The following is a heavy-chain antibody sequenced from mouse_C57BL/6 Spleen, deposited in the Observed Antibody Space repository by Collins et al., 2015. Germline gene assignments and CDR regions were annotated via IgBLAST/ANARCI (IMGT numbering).Heavy chain of an antibody. CDR1: GYTFTDYY. CDR2: IYPGSGNT. D-gene: IGHD2-3*01. Sequence: QVQLKQSGAELVRPGASVKLSCKASGYTFTDYYINWVKQRPGQGLEWIAGIYPGSGNTYYNEKFKGKATLTAEKSSSTAYMQLSSLTSEDSAVYFCARRGDGYYFDYWGQGATLTVSS. CDR3: ARRGDGYYFDY. V-gene: IGHV1-76*01. J-gene: IGHJ2*01.